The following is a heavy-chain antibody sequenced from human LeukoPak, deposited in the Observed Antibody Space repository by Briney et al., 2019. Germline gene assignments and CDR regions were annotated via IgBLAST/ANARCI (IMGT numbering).Heavy chain of an antibody. CDR1: GGTFSSYA. Sequence: ASVKVSCKASGGTFSSYAISWVRQAPGQGLEWMGGIIPIFGTANYAQKFQGRVTITADESTSTAYMELSSLRSEDTAVYYCARAGYCSSTSCYMPELELDKGYYGMDVWGQGTTVTVSS. D-gene: IGHD2-2*02. V-gene: IGHV1-69*13. CDR3: ARAGYCSSTSCYMPELELDKGYYGMDV. CDR2: IIPIFGTA. J-gene: IGHJ6*02.